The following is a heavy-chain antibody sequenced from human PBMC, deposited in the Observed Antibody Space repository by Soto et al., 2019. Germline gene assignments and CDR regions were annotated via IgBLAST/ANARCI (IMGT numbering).Heavy chain of an antibody. CDR3: ARSSGSYSKWFDS. J-gene: IGHJ5*01. CDR2: TSPRTGGA. D-gene: IGHD3-10*01. V-gene: IGHV1-2*02. Sequence: ASLKVSCKXSGYTFTAYYMHWLRQAPGHGLEWLGWTSPRTGGAKYSHKFQGRVSMTRNTSITTAYMELTGLSTDDTAVYYCARSSGSYSKWFDSWGQGTLVTVSS. CDR1: GYTFTAYY.